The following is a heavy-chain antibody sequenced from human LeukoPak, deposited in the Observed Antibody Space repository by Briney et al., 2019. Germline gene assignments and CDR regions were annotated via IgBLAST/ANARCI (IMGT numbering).Heavy chain of an antibody. CDR1: GFTVSSNY. J-gene: IGHJ4*02. CDR3: AKDHYSTPYYFDY. Sequence: PGGSLRLSCAASGFTVSSNYMSWVRQAPGKGLEWVSLIYTIGTTHYADSVKGRFTISRDNSKNTLYLQMNSLRAEDTAVYYCAKDHYSTPYYFDYWGQGTLVTVSS. V-gene: IGHV3-66*01. CDR2: IYTIGTT. D-gene: IGHD3-10*01.